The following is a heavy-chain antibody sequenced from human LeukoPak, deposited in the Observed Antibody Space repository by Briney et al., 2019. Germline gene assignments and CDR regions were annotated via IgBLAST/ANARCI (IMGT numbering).Heavy chain of an antibody. Sequence: VASVKVSCKASGYTFTGYYMHWVRQDLRQGLQRMGWINPNSGDTEYAQKFQGRVTMTRDTPISTVYMELSSLRSDDTAVYYCARADSVPAGDYHYWYMDVWGKGTTVTVSS. CDR3: ARADSVPAGDYHYWYMDV. V-gene: IGHV1-2*02. CDR1: GYTFTGYY. J-gene: IGHJ6*03. CDR2: INPNSGDT. D-gene: IGHD6-13*01.